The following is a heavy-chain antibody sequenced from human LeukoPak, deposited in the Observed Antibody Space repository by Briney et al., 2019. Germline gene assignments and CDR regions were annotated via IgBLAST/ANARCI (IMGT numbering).Heavy chain of an antibody. Sequence: ASVKVSCKASGYTFTSYGISWVRQAPGQGLEWMGWISAYNGNTNYAQKLQGRVTMTTDTSTSTAYMELRSLRSDDTAVYYCARDLGVVITTYFDYWGQGTLVTVSS. D-gene: IGHD3-22*01. V-gene: IGHV1-18*01. CDR1: GYTFTSYG. J-gene: IGHJ4*02. CDR2: ISAYNGNT. CDR3: ARDLGVVITTYFDY.